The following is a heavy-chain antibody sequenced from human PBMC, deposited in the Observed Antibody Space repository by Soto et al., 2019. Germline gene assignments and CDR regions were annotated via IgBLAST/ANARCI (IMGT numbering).Heavy chain of an antibody. CDR3: ARDRQSGTSWSFDY. CDR1: GGSIASNDW. CDR2: IFHEGNI. J-gene: IGHJ4*02. D-gene: IGHD2-2*01. V-gene: IGHV4-4*02. Sequence: SETLSLTCAVSGGSIASNDWWNWVRQTPEKGLEWIGEIFHEGNIIYNPSPKSRVTISVDKSKNQLSLELTSVTAADTAFYYCARDRQSGTSWSFDYWGQGILVTVSS.